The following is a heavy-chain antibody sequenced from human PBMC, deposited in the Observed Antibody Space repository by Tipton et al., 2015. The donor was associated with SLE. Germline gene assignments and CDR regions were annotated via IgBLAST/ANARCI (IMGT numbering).Heavy chain of an antibody. CDR1: GGSASSGSYS. CDR3: ARAALGGTYWYFDL. D-gene: IGHD1-26*01. Sequence: TLSLTCTVSGGSASSGSYSWTWIRQHPGKVLEWIGYIYYSGSTYYNPSLKGRVTISVDTSKNQFSLKLSSVTAADTAVYYCARAALGGTYWYFDLWGRGTLVTVSS. V-gene: IGHV4-31*03. CDR2: IYYSGST. J-gene: IGHJ2*01.